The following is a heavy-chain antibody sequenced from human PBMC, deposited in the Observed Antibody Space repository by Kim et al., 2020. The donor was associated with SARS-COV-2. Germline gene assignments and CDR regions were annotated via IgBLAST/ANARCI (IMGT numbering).Heavy chain of an antibody. CDR1: GFTFSSYG. J-gene: IGHJ3*01. V-gene: IGHV3-30*18. D-gene: IGHD3-10*01. Sequence: GGSLRLFCAASGFTFSSYGMHWVRQAPGKGLEWVAVISYDGSNKYYADSVKGRFTISRDNSKNTLYLQMNSLRAEDTAVYYCAKGRPRGPPVSGWGQGTMVTVSS. CDR3: AKGRPRGPPVSG. CDR2: ISYDGSNK.